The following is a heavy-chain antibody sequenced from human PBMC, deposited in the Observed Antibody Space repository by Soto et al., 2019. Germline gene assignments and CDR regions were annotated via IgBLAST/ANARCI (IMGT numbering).Heavy chain of an antibody. V-gene: IGHV1-8*01. D-gene: IGHD3-16*01. J-gene: IGHJ5*02. CDR1: GYSFTNND. Sequence: ASVNVSFKASGYSFTNNDVSWVRQATGQGLEWMGWMNPGSGDTGYAQKFQGRVTMTRDISIATAYMELSSLRSDDTAIYYCARMATFGSLNWFDPWGQGTLVTVSS. CDR2: MNPGSGDT. CDR3: ARMATFGSLNWFDP.